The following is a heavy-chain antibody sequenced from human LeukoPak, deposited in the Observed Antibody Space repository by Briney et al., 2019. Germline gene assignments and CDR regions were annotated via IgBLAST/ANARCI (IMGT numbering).Heavy chain of an antibody. V-gene: IGHV1-69*04. J-gene: IGHJ4*02. Sequence: SVKVSCKASGGTFTSYAISWVRQAPGQGLEWMGRIIPIFGIANYAQKFQGRVTITADKSTSTAYMELSSLRSEDTAVYYCARDWYAYCGGDCYSPYYFDDWGQGTLVTVSS. CDR1: GGTFTSYA. D-gene: IGHD2-21*02. CDR2: IIPIFGIA. CDR3: ARDWYAYCGGDCYSPYYFDD.